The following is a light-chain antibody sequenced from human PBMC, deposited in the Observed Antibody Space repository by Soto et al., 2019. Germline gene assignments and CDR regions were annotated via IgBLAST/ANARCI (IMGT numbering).Light chain of an antibody. J-gene: IGLJ2*01. V-gene: IGLV4-69*01. CDR1: SGHSSYA. Sequence: QAVVTQSPSASASLGASVKLTCTLSSGHSSYAIAWHQQQPEKGPRYLMKLNSDGSHSKGDGIPDRFSGSSSGAERYLTISSLQSEDEADYYCQTWGTGTVVFGGGTMVTVL. CDR2: LNSDGSH. CDR3: QTWGTGTVV.